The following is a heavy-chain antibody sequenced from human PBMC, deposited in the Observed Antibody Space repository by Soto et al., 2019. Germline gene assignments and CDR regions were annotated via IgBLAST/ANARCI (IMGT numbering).Heavy chain of an antibody. CDR1: GYTFTSYA. CDR3: ARALHYGGNSYFDY. D-gene: IGHD2-21*02. V-gene: IGHV1-3*01. Sequence: ASVKVSCKASGYTFTSYAMHWVRQAPGQRLEWMGWINAGNGNTKYSQKFQGRVTITRDTSASTAYMELSSLRSEDTAVYYCARALHYGGNSYFDYWGQGTLVTVS. J-gene: IGHJ4*02. CDR2: INAGNGNT.